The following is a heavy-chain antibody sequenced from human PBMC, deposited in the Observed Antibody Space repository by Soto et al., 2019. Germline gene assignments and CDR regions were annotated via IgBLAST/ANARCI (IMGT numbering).Heavy chain of an antibody. D-gene: IGHD3-22*01. CDR3: ARVLRPDYYDSSGYANWFDP. CDR2: ISSSSSYI. J-gene: IGHJ5*02. Sequence: PGGSLRLSCAASGFTFSSYSMNWVRQAPGKGLEWVSSISSSSSYIYYADSVKGRFTISRDNAKNSLYLQMNSLRAEDTAVYYCARVLRPDYYDSSGYANWFDPWGQGTLVTVSS. V-gene: IGHV3-21*01. CDR1: GFTFSSYS.